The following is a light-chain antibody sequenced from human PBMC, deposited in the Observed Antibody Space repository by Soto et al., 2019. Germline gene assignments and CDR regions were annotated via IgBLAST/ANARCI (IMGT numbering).Light chain of an antibody. CDR1: QSISSW. Sequence: DIQMTQSPSTLSASVGDRVTITCRASQSISSWLAWYQQKPGKAPTLLIYDASSLESGVPSRCSGSGSGTEFPLTISSLQPDDFATYYCQQYNSYSTFGQGTKVEIK. CDR3: QQYNSYST. V-gene: IGKV1-5*01. CDR2: DAS. J-gene: IGKJ1*01.